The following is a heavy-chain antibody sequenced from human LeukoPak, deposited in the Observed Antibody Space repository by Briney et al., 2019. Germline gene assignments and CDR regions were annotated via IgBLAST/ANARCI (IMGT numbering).Heavy chain of an antibody. V-gene: IGHV1-8*01. CDR1: GYTFTSYD. Sequence: ASVKVSCKASGYTFTSYDINWVRQATGQGLEWMGWMNPNSGNTGCAQKFQGRVTMTRNTSIGTAYMELSSLRSEDTAVYYCARGSKGGRSGWYLNPFDYWGQGTLVTVSS. CDR3: ARGSKGGRSGWYLNPFDY. J-gene: IGHJ4*02. D-gene: IGHD6-19*01. CDR2: MNPNSGNT.